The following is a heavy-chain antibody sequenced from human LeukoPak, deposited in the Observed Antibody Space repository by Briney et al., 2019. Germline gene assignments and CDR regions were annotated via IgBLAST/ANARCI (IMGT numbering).Heavy chain of an antibody. CDR2: ISYDGSNK. V-gene: IGHV3-30*18. CDR3: AKEVRSITMVRGTDY. Sequence: PGGSLRLSCAASGFTFSSYGMHWVRQAPGKGLEWVAVISYDGSNKYYADSVKGRFTISRDNSKNTLYLQMNSLRAEDTAVYYCAKEVRSITMVRGTDYWGQGTLVTVSS. D-gene: IGHD3-10*01. CDR1: GFTFSSYG. J-gene: IGHJ4*02.